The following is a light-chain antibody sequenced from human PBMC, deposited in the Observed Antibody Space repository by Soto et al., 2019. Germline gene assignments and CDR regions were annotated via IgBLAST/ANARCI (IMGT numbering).Light chain of an antibody. CDR2: GTS. J-gene: IGKJ1*01. CDR3: QQYVHWPRT. Sequence: EVVLTQSPGTLSVSPGESATLSCMASQSVRGSLAWYQQKPGQAPRLLIYGTSNRATGVPARFSGSGSGTECTLTITSLQSEDFAVYYCQQYVHWPRTFGQGTKVEGK. V-gene: IGKV3-15*01. CDR1: QSVRGS.